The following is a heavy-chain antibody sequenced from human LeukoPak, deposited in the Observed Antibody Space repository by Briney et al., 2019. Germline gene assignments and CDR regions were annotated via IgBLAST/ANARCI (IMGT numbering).Heavy chain of an antibody. CDR1: GFTFSSYS. J-gene: IGHJ4*02. D-gene: IGHD3-3*01. V-gene: IGHV3-48*01. CDR2: ISSSSSTI. CDR3: ARAGTSGYSIRYYFDY. Sequence: GGSLRLSRAASGFTFSSYSMNWVRQAPGKGLEWVSYISSSSSTIYYADSVKGRFTISRDNAKNSLYLQMNSLRAEDTAVYYCARAGTSGYSIRYYFDYWGQGTLVTVSS.